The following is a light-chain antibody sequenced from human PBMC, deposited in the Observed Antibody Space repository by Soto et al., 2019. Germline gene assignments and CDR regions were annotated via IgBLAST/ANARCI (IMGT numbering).Light chain of an antibody. J-gene: IGLJ1*01. V-gene: IGLV1-51*02. CDR2: ENN. Sequence: QSVLTQPPSVSAAPGQTVTISCSGSSSNIGNNYVSWYQQLPGTAPKLLIYENNKRPSGIPDRFSGSKSGTSATLGITGLQTGDEADYYCGTWDSSLIYVFGTGTKLTVL. CDR1: SSNIGNNY. CDR3: GTWDSSLIYV.